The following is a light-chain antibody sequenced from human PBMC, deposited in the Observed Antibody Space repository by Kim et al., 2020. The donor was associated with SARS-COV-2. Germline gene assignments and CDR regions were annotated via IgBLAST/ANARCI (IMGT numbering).Light chain of an antibody. CDR3: SSYTSSSTWV. V-gene: IGLV2-14*03. J-gene: IGLJ3*02. Sequence: GHSNTISTTGTSSDVGGYNYVSWYQQHPGKAPKLMMYDVSNRPSGVSNRFSGSKSGNTASLTISGLQAEDEADYYCSSYTSSSTWVFGGGTQLTVL. CDR1: SSDVGGYNY. CDR2: DVS.